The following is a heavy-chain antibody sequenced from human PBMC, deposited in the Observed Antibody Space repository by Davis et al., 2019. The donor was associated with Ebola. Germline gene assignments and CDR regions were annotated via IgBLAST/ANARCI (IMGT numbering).Heavy chain of an antibody. CDR1: GFTFSSSY. D-gene: IGHD3-10*01. V-gene: IGHV3-53*04. CDR2: IYSGGST. CDR3: ARVGLWFGELFDGMDV. J-gene: IGHJ6*02. Sequence: GESLKISCAASGFTFSSSYMSWVRQAPGKGLEWVSLIYSGGSTYYADSVKGRFTISRHNSKNTLYLQMNSLRAEDTAVYYCARVGLWFGELFDGMDVWGQGTTVSVSS.